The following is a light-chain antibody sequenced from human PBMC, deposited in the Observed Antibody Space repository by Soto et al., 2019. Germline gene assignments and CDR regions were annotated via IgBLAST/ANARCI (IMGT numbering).Light chain of an antibody. V-gene: IGKV3-20*01. CDR1: QSVSSSY. Sequence: EIVLTQSPGPLSLSPGERATLSRQGSQSVSSSYLAWYQQKPGQAPRLLIYGASSRATGIPDRFSGSGSGTDFTLTISRLEPEDFAVYYCQQYGSSPRTFGQGTKVDIK. J-gene: IGKJ1*01. CDR2: GAS. CDR3: QQYGSSPRT.